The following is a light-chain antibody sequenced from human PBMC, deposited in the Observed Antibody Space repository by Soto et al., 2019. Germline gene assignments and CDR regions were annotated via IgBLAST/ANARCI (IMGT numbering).Light chain of an antibody. CDR3: LLTYRGSRV. CDR1: TGVVTSGHY. J-gene: IGLJ2*01. CDR2: DIN. Sequence: QAVVTQEPSLTVSPGGTVTLTCGSSTGVVTSGHYPYWFQQKPGQGPRTLIYDINRKHSWTPARCSGSLLGGKAALTLSGAQPEDEAEYYCLLTYRGSRVFGGGTKLTVL. V-gene: IGLV7-46*01.